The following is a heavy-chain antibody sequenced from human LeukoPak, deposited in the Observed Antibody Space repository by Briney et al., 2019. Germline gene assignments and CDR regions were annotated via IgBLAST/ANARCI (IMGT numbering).Heavy chain of an antibody. CDR1: GGSISSYY. V-gene: IGHV4-59*01. D-gene: IGHD1/OR15-1a*01. CDR3: ARARTLYFFDY. Sequence: PSETLSLTCTVSGGSISSYYWSWIRQSPGKGLEWIGYIYNSGSTDYNPSFKSRVTISVDTSKNQFSLKLTSVTAADTALYYCARARTLYFFDYWGQRTLVTVSS. J-gene: IGHJ4*02. CDR2: IYNSGST.